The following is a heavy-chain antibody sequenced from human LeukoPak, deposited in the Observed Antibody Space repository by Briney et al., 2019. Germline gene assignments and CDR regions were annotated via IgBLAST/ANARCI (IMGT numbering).Heavy chain of an antibody. CDR3: AKGPISNWFDP. CDR1: GFTFNTYA. CDR2: ISGSGSST. V-gene: IGHV3-23*01. Sequence: PGGSLRPSCVASGFTFNTYAMSWVRQAPGKGLEWVSAISGSGSSTYYADSVKGRFTISRDNSKNTLYLQMNSLRAEDTAVYYCAKGPISNWFDPWGQGTLVTVSS. J-gene: IGHJ5*02.